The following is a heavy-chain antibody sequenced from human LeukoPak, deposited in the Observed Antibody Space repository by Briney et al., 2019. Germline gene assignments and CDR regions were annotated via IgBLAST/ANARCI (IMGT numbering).Heavy chain of an antibody. D-gene: IGHD5-24*01. J-gene: IGHJ4*02. Sequence: GASVKVSCKASGYTFTSYGISWVRQAPGQGLEWMGWISAYNGNTNYAQKLQGRVTMTWDRSISTAYMELSRLRSDDTAVYYCARDMAGYTYGAPLFDYWGQGTLVTVSS. CDR3: ARDMAGYTYGAPLFDY. CDR2: ISAYNGNT. CDR1: GYTFTSYG. V-gene: IGHV1-18*01.